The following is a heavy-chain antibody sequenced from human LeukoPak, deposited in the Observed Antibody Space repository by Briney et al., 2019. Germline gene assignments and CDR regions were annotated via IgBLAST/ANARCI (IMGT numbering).Heavy chain of an antibody. Sequence: PSETLSRTCTVSGGSISSYYWSWIRQPPGKGLEWIGYIYYSGSTNYNPSLKSRVTISVDTSKNQFSLKLSSVTAADTAVSYCARDSTNAFDIWGQGTMVTVSS. CDR2: IYYSGST. D-gene: IGHD3-3*02. V-gene: IGHV4-59*01. CDR1: GGSISSYY. CDR3: ARDSTNAFDI. J-gene: IGHJ3*02.